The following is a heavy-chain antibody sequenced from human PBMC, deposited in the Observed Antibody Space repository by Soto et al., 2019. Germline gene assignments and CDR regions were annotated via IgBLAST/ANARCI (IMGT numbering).Heavy chain of an antibody. J-gene: IGHJ5*02. CDR3: ARVGDYDYVWGSYRSADGWFDP. CDR1: GGTFSSYA. CDR2: IIPIFGTA. V-gene: IGHV1-69*01. Sequence: QAQLVQSGAEVKKPGSSVKVSCKASGGTFSSYAISWVRQAPGQGLEWMGGIIPIFGTANYAQKFQGRVTITADESTSTAYMELSSLRSEDTAVYYCARVGDYDYVWGSYRSADGWFDPWGQGTLVTVSS. D-gene: IGHD3-16*02.